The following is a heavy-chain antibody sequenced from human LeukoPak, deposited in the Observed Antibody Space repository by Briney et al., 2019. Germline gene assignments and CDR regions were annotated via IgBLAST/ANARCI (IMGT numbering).Heavy chain of an antibody. CDR1: GGTFSSYA. Sequence: SVKVSCKASGGTFSSYAISWVRQAPGQGLEWMGGIIPIFGTANYAQKFQGRVTITADESTSTAYMEPSSLRSEDTAVYYCAWHRSSGWYSPAFDYWGQGTLVTVSS. V-gene: IGHV1-69*13. J-gene: IGHJ4*02. CDR3: AWHRSSGWYSPAFDY. D-gene: IGHD6-19*01. CDR2: IIPIFGTA.